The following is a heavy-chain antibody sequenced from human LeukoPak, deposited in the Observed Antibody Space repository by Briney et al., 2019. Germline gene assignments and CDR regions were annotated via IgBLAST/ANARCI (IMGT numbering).Heavy chain of an antibody. V-gene: IGHV1-69*04. Sequence: SVKVSCKASGGTFSSYAISWVRQAPGQGLEWMGRIIPIFGIANYAQKFQGRVTITADKSASTAYMELSSLRSEDTAVYYCARDLSRGIVVVPAAMSPWFDPWGQGTLVTVSS. CDR2: IIPIFGIA. D-gene: IGHD2-2*01. CDR1: GGTFSSYA. J-gene: IGHJ5*02. CDR3: ARDLSRGIVVVPAAMSPWFDP.